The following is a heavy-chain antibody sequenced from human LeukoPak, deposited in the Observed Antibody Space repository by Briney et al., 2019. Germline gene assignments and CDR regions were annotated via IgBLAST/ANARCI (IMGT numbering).Heavy chain of an antibody. J-gene: IGHJ3*02. CDR3: ARDSMTYYDFWSGPDAFDI. CDR2: ISYDGSNK. Sequence: GGSLRLSCAGSGFTFNIYGIHWVRQAPGKGLEWVAVISYDGSNKYYADSVKGRFTISRDNSNNTLYLQMNSLRVEDTAVYYCARDSMTYYDFWSGPDAFDIWGQGTMVTVSS. V-gene: IGHV3-30-3*01. CDR1: GFTFNIYG. D-gene: IGHD3-3*01.